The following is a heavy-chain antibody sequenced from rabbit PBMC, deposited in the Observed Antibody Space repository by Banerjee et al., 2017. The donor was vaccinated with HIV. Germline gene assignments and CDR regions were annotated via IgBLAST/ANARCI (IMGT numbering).Heavy chain of an antibody. CDR3: ARDLAGVIGWNFGL. Sequence: QSLEESGGDLVKSGASLTLTCKASGFSFSSGYWICWVRQAPGKGLEWIACINTGSSGSTQYANWAKGRFTISKISSTTVTLQMTSLTAADTATYFCARDLAGVIGWNFGLWGQGTLVTVS. CDR2: INTGSSGST. J-gene: IGHJ4*01. CDR1: GFSFSSGYW. D-gene: IGHD4-1*01. V-gene: IGHV1S40*01.